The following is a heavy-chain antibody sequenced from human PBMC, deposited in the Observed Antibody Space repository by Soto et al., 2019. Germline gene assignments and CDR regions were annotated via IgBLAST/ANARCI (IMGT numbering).Heavy chain of an antibody. D-gene: IGHD6-19*01. V-gene: IGHV3-9*01. CDR1: GFTFDDYA. Sequence: GGSLRLSCAASGFTFDDYAMHWVRQAPGKGLEWVSGISWNSGSIGYADSVKGRFTISRDNAKNSLYLQMNSLRAEDTALYYCAKGVYSSGWYGDAFDIWGQGTMVTVSS. CDR3: AKGVYSSGWYGDAFDI. CDR2: ISWNSGSI. J-gene: IGHJ3*02.